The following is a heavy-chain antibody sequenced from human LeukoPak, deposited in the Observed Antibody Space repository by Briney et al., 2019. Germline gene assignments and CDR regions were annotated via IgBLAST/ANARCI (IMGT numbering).Heavy chain of an antibody. D-gene: IGHD1-1*01. Sequence: GGSLSLSCAASGFTFDSYAMRWVRPAPGKGLGWVSSISGSGGSTYYLDFVKGRFTISRDNSKNTLYLQMNSLRAEDTAVYYCAKGRASGTLYYYGMDVWGKGTTVTVS. CDR1: GFTFDSYA. J-gene: IGHJ6*04. CDR3: AKGRASGTLYYYGMDV. CDR2: ISGSGGST. V-gene: IGHV3-23*01.